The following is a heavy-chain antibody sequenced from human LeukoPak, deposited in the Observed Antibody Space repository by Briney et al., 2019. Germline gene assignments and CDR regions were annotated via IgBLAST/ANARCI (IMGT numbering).Heavy chain of an antibody. CDR1: GGSINSGPYY. V-gene: IGHV4-61*09. CDR2: MYTSGTT. CDR3: ARMGAIAGASANPDH. Sequence: PSETLSLTCGVSGGSINSGPYYWSWIRQPVGKGLEWVGHMYTSGTTYYNPSLKSRIIISGDTSKDQFSLKLSSVTAADTAVYYCARMGAIAGASANPDHWGQGTLVTVSS. J-gene: IGHJ4*02. D-gene: IGHD4/OR15-4a*01.